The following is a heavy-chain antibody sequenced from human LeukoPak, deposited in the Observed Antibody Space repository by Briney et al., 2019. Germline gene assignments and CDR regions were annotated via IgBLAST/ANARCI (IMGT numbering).Heavy chain of an antibody. CDR2: ISSSSSYI. CDR3: ARGDLYSSSWYGYYYHYMDV. D-gene: IGHD6-13*01. CDR1: GFTFSNYA. J-gene: IGHJ6*03. Sequence: GWSLRLSCAASGFTFSNYAMNWVRQAPGKGLEWVSSISSSSSYIYYADSVKGRFTISRDNAKNSLYLQMNSLRAEDTAVYYCARGDLYSSSWYGYYYHYMDVWGKGTTVTISS. V-gene: IGHV3-21*01.